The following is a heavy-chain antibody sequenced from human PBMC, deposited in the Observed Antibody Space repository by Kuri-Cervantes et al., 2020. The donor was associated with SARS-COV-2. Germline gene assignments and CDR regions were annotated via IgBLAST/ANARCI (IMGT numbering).Heavy chain of an antibody. J-gene: IGHJ4*02. V-gene: IGHV3-23*01. Sequence: GESLKISCAASGFTFSSYAMSWVRQAPGKGLEWVSAISGSGGSTYYADSVKGRFTISRDNSKNTLYLQMNSLRAEDTAVYYCARELGSWPFDYWGQGTLVTVSS. CDR2: ISGSGGST. CDR3: ARELGSWPFDY. D-gene: IGHD6-13*01. CDR1: GFTFSSYA.